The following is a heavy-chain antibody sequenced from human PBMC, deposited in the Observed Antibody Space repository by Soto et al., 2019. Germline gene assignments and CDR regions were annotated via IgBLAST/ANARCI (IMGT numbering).Heavy chain of an antibody. CDR2: ISSTTNYI. Sequence: PGGSLRLSCAASGFTFGSYAMSWVRQAPGKGLEWVSSISSTTNYIYYGDSMKGRFTISRDNAKNSLYLEMNSLRAEDTAVYYCARESEDLTSNFDYWGQGTLVTVSS. CDR1: GFTFGSYA. J-gene: IGHJ4*02. CDR3: ARESEDLTSNFDY. V-gene: IGHV3-21*06.